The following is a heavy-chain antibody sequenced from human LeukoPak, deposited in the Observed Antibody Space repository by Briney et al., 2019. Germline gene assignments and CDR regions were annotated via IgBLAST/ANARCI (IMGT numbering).Heavy chain of an antibody. V-gene: IGHV3-21*04. CDR2: IGSTSVYI. D-gene: IGHD4/OR15-4a*01. CDR1: GFTFSSYS. J-gene: IGHJ4*02. Sequence: GGSLRLSCAASGFTFSSYSMNWVRQAPWKGLEWVSSIGSTSVYIYYADSVKGRFTISRDNTKNSLYLQMNSLRAEDTAVYYCARRAGAYSHPYDYWGQGTLVTVSS. CDR3: ARRAGAYSHPYDY.